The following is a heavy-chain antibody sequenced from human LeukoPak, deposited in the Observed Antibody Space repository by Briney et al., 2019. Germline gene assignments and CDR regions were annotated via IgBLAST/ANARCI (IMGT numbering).Heavy chain of an antibody. J-gene: IGHJ5*02. V-gene: IGHV1-2*02. CDR2: INPNSGGT. CDR3: ARGYYTAVAGNWFDP. CDR1: GYTFTGYY. Sequence: ASVKVSCKASGYTFTGYYMHWVRQAPGQGLEWMGWINPNSGGTNYAQKFQGRVTMTRDTSISTAYMELSRLRSDDTAVYYCARGYYTAVAGNWFDPWGQGTLVTVSS. D-gene: IGHD6-19*01.